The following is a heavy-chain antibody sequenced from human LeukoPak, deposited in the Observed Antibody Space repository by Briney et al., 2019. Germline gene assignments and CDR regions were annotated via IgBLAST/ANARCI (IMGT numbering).Heavy chain of an antibody. V-gene: IGHV3-33*01. CDR2: IWYEGINK. J-gene: IGHJ4*02. CDR3: ARGYSNRANVNPIHFDY. CDR1: GFTFSSYG. Sequence: WGSLTLTCAVSGFTFSSYGIDWVRQAPGKGLAWVGVIWYEGINKYYANSVKGRFTISRDNSKNTLYLQINSLRAEDTAVYYCARGYSNRANVNPIHFDYWGQGTLVTVSS. D-gene: IGHD1-26*01.